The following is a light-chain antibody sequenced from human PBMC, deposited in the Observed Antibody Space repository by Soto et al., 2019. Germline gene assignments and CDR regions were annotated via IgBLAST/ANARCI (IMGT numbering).Light chain of an antibody. Sequence: EIVLTQSPGTLSVSPGERATLSCRASQSVTNSHLAWYQQRPGLPPRLLIYGASSRATGIPDRFSGSGSGTDFTLTISTLQPQAFAVYFCQQYNNWTPVTFGPGTKVDIQ. CDR2: GAS. V-gene: IGKV3-20*01. CDR1: QSVTNSH. J-gene: IGKJ3*01. CDR3: QQYNNWTPVT.